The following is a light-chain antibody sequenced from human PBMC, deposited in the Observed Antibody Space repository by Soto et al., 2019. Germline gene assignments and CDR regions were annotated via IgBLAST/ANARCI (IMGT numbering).Light chain of an antibody. CDR1: QSVSSH. CDR3: QQYGSSPRT. J-gene: IGKJ1*01. CDR2: GAS. V-gene: IGKV3-20*01. Sequence: EVVLTQSPATLSLSPGDRATLSCRASQSVSSHFAWYQQKSGQAPRLLIYGASNRATGIPDRFSGSGSGTDFTLTISRLEPEDFAVYYCQQYGSSPRTFGQGTKVDIK.